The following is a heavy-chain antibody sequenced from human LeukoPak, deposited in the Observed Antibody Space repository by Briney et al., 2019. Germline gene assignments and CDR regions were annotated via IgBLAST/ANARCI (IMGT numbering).Heavy chain of an antibody. CDR3: ASYDSSGYYPPCFDY. D-gene: IGHD3-22*01. CDR2: ISGSGVMT. V-gene: IGHV3-23*01. J-gene: IGHJ4*02. Sequence: GGSLRLSCAASGFTFSDYAMTWVRQAPGKGLEWVATISGSGVMTYYADSVKGRFTVSGDHSKNTLYLQMNSLRAEDTAVYYCASYDSSGYYPPCFDYWGQGTLVTVSS. CDR1: GFTFSDYA.